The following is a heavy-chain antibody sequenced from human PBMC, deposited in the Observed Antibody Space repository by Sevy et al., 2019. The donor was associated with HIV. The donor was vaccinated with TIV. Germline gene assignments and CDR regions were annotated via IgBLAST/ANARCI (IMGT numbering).Heavy chain of an antibody. CDR3: AKRELSGRVIAATKYYYYGMDV. V-gene: IGHV3-30*18. D-gene: IGHD6-13*01. J-gene: IGHJ6*02. CDR1: GFTFSSYG. CDR2: ISYDGSNK. Sequence: GGSLRLSCAASGFTFSSYGMHWVRQAPGKGLERVAVISYDGSNKYYADSVKGRFTISRDNSKNTLYLQMNSLRAEDTAVYYCAKRELSGRVIAATKYYYYGMDVWGQGTTVTVSS.